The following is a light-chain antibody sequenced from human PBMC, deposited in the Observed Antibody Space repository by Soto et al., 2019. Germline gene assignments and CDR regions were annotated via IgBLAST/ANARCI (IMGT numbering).Light chain of an antibody. CDR1: SSDVGSYNL. V-gene: IGLV2-23*02. Sequence: QSALTQPASVSGSPGQSITISCTGTSSDVGSYNLVSWYQQHPGKAPKLMIYEVSKRPSGVSNRFSGSKSGNTASLTISGLQAEDVADYYCCSYAGSSLYVFGTGPKLTVL. CDR3: CSYAGSSLYV. J-gene: IGLJ1*01. CDR2: EVS.